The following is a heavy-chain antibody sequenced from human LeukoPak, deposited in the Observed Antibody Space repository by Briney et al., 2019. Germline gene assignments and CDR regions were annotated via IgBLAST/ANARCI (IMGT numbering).Heavy chain of an antibody. D-gene: IGHD3-22*01. CDR1: GYTFTSYD. V-gene: IGHV1-8*02. J-gene: IGHJ4*02. Sequence: ASVKVSCKASGYTFTSYDINWVRQATGQGLEWMGWMNPNSGNTGYAQKFQGRVTMTRDMSTSTVYMELSSLRSEDTAVYHCARGSSGYCFDYWGQGTLVTVSS. CDR3: ARGSSGYCFDY. CDR2: MNPNSGNT.